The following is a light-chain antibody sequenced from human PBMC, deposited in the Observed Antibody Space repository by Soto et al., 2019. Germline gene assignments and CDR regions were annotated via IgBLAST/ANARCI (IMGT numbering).Light chain of an antibody. J-gene: IGKJ1*01. Sequence: DIQMTQSPSTLSASVGDRVTITCRASQSISSWLAWYKQKPGKAPKLLIYDASSLESGVPSRFSGSGSWTEFTLTISSLQPDDFATYYCQQYNSYSSWTFGQGTKVDIK. CDR2: DAS. V-gene: IGKV1-5*01. CDR1: QSISSW. CDR3: QQYNSYSSWT.